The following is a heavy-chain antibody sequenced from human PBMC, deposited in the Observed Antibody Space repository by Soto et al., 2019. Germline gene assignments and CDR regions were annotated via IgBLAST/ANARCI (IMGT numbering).Heavy chain of an antibody. CDR2: IRGKVNNYAT. CDR1: GFSFSGSA. V-gene: IGHV3-73*01. J-gene: IGHJ4*02. CDR3: NRHPPSYYDSNGYFDY. Sequence: ELQLVESGGGLVQPGGSLKLSCSASGFSFSGSAIHWVRQASGKGLEWVARIRGKVNNYATTYAVSVRGRFTISRDDSRNTAYLQMVSLKTEKPAVYYCNRHPPSYYDSNGYFDYWGQGTVVTVSS. D-gene: IGHD3-22*01.